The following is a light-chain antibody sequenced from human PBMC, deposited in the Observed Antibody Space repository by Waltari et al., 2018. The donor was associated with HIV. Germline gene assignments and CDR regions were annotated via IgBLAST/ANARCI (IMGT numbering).Light chain of an antibody. CDR3: QQYYSTPLT. CDR2: WAS. Sequence: DIVMTQSPDSLAMSLGERATINCKSSQSVFYSSTNNNYLAWYQQKPGQPPKLLIYWASTRESGVPDRFSGSGSVTDFTLTISSLQAEDVAVYYCQQYYSTPLTFGGGTKVEIK. CDR1: QSVFYSSTNNNY. V-gene: IGKV4-1*01. J-gene: IGKJ4*01.